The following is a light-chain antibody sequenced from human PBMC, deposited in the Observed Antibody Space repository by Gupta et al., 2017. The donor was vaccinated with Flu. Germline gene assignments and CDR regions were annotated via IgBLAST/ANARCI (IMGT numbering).Light chain of an antibody. Sequence: KVSSACSGSSSNIGNNYVSGYQQLQGTAPKLNKYDNKKRPSGMPDRFSGSKPGTSATLGITGLQTGDGADYYCGTWDSSLSAEVFGGGTKLTVL. CDR2: DNK. V-gene: IGLV1-51*01. CDR1: SSNIGNNY. CDR3: GTWDSSLSAEV. J-gene: IGLJ3*02.